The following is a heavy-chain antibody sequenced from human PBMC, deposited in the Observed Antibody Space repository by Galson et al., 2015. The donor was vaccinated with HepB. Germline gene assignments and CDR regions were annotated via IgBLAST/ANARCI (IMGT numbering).Heavy chain of an antibody. J-gene: IGHJ3*02. Sequence: QSGAEVKKPGESLRISCKGSGYSFTSYWISCVRQMPGKGLEWMGRIDPSDSYTNYSPSFQGHVTISADKSISTAYLQWSSLKASDTAMYYCASGDYYDSSGHDAFDIWGQGTMVTVSS. CDR3: ASGDYYDSSGHDAFDI. CDR1: GYSFTSYW. V-gene: IGHV5-10-1*01. D-gene: IGHD3-22*01. CDR2: IDPSDSYT.